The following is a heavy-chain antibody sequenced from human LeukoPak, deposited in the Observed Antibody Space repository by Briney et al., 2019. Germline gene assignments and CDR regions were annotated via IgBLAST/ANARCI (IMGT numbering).Heavy chain of an antibody. J-gene: IGHJ6*02. D-gene: IGHD3-10*01. CDR3: AKVNSSTMVRGVIYHYGMDV. V-gene: IGHV4-59*01. CDR2: IYYSGST. Sequence: PSETLSLTCTVSGGSISSYYWSWIRQPPGKGLEWIGYIYYSGSTNYNPSLKSRVSISVDTSKNQFSLKLSSVTAADTAVYYCAKVNSSTMVRGVIYHYGMDVWGQGTTVTVSS. CDR1: GGSISSYY.